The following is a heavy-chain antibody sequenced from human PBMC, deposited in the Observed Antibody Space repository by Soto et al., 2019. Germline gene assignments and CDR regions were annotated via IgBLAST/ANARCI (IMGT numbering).Heavy chain of an antibody. CDR3: ARLGDSSGYYYLNYYYYYGMDV. Sequence: ASVKVSCKASGYTFTGYYMHWVRQAPGQGLEWMGWINPNSGGTNYAQKFQGRVTMTRDTSISTAYMELSRLRSDDTAVYYCARLGDSSGYYYLNYYYYYGMDVWGQGTTVTVSS. D-gene: IGHD3-22*01. J-gene: IGHJ6*02. CDR2: INPNSGGT. V-gene: IGHV1-2*02. CDR1: GYTFTGYY.